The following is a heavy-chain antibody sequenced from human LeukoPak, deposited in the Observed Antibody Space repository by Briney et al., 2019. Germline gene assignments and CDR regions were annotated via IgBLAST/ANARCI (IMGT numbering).Heavy chain of an antibody. CDR3: ATGLGGFPLPLDY. D-gene: IGHD2-15*01. V-gene: IGHV1-24*01. CDR2: FDLEHGET. J-gene: IGHJ4*02. Sequence: GASVKVSCKVSGYTLTELSMHWVRQAPGKGLEWMGGFDLEHGETIYAQKFQGRVRMTEDTSTETAYMELSSLRSEDTAVYYCATGLGGFPLPLDYWGQGTLVTVSS. CDR1: GYTLTELS.